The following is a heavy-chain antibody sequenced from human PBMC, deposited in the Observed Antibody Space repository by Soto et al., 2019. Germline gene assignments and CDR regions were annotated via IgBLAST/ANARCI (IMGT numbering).Heavy chain of an antibody. CDR1: GYTFTAYS. CDR2: INPNTGAT. Sequence: ASVKVSCKASGYTFTAYSMHWVRQAPGQGPEWMGWINPNTGATKYAQKFQGRVTTTRDTSITTAYMELRRLRSDDTAVYYCARDFDCGGDCSLNDFDFWGQGTLVTVSS. CDR3: ARDFDCGGDCSLNDFDF. V-gene: IGHV1-2*02. J-gene: IGHJ4*02. D-gene: IGHD2-21*02.